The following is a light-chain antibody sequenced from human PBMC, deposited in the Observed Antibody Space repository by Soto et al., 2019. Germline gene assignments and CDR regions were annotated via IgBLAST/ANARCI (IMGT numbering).Light chain of an antibody. CDR3: ASWDDSLNGPM. Sequence: QSVLTQPPSASGTPGQRVTISCSGSSSNIGTNTVTWYRQLPGTAPKLLIYSNNQRPSGVPDRFSGSKSGTSASLDISGLQSEDGADYYCASWDDSLNGPMFGGGTQLTVL. J-gene: IGLJ3*02. CDR2: SNN. CDR1: SSNIGTNT. V-gene: IGLV1-44*01.